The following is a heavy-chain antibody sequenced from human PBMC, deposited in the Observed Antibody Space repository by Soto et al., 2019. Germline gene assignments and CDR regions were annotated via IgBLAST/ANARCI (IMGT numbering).Heavy chain of an antibody. J-gene: IGHJ6*02. V-gene: IGHV5-51*01. Sequence: GESLKISCKGSGYSFTSYWIGWVRQMPGKGLEWMGIIYPGDSDTRYSPSFRGQVTISADKSISTAYLQWSSLKASDTAMYYCARRGAMFPAYYYGMDVWGQGTTVTVSS. CDR1: GYSFTSYW. D-gene: IGHD3-10*02. CDR3: ARRGAMFPAYYYGMDV. CDR2: IYPGDSDT.